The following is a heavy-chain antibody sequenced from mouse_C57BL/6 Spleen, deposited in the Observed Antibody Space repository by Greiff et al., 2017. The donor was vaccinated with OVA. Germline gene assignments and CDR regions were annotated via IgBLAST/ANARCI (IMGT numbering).Heavy chain of an antibody. CDR3: ARSSIYYYGYEDFDV. D-gene: IGHD1-1*01. CDR1: GYTFTSYW. Sequence: VQLQQPGAELVKPGASVKLSCKASGYTFTSYWMHWVKQRPGQGLEWIGMIHPNSGSTNYNEKFKSKATLTVDKSSSTAYMQLSSLTSEDSAVYYCARSSIYYYGYEDFDVWGTGTTVTVSS. V-gene: IGHV1-64*01. CDR2: IHPNSGST. J-gene: IGHJ1*03.